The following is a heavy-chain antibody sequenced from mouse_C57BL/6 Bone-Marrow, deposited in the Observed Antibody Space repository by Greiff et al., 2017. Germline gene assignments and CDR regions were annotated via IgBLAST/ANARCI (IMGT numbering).Heavy chain of an antibody. CDR2: ISSGGSYN. J-gene: IGHJ1*03. CDR1: GFTFSSYG. Sequence: EVKLMESGGDLVKPGGSLKLSCAASGFTFSSYGLSWVRQPPDKRLEWVATISSGGSYNSYPDSVKGRFTISRDYAKNTLYLQMSSLKSEDTAMYDWARRGTSWYFDVWSTGTTVTDSS. V-gene: IGHV5-6*02. CDR3: ARRGTSWYFDV. D-gene: IGHD3-3*01.